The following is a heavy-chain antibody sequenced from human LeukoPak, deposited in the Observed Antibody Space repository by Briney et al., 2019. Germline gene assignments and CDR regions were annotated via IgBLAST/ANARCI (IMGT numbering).Heavy chain of an antibody. CDR3: ARVVAVGDFDY. CDR1: GYTFTSYY. CDR2: INPSGGST. Sequence: GASVKASCKASGYTFTSYYMHWVRQAPGQGLEWMGIINPSGGSTSYAQKFQGRVTMTRDTSTSTVYMELSSLRSEDTAVYYCARVVAVGDFDYWGQGTLVTVSS. D-gene: IGHD6-19*01. J-gene: IGHJ4*02. V-gene: IGHV1-46*01.